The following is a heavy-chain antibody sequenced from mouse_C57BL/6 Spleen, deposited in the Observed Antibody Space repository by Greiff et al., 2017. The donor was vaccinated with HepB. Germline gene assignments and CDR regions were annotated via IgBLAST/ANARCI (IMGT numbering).Heavy chain of an antibody. J-gene: IGHJ2*01. D-gene: IGHD1-1*01. CDR3: ARGRIATGVATGTNFDY. CDR2: IDPSDSYT. CDR1: GYTFTSYW. Sequence: QVQLQQPGAELVMPGASVKLSCKASGYTFTSYWMHWVKQRPGQGLEWIGEIDPSDSYTNYNQKFKGKSTLTVDKSSSTAYMQLSSLTSEDSAVYYCARGRIATGVATGTNFDYWGQGTTLTVSS. V-gene: IGHV1-69*01.